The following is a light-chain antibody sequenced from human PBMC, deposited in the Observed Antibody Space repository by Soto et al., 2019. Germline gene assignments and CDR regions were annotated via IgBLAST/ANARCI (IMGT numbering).Light chain of an antibody. CDR3: QQYGSSPIT. J-gene: IGKJ5*01. CDR1: QSVGTD. CDR2: GAS. V-gene: IGKV3-20*01. Sequence: EIVMTQSPATLSVSPGERVTLSCRASQSVGTDLAWYHQKPGQAPRLLIYGASNRATGIPDRFSGSGSGTDFTLTISRLEPEDVAVYYCQQYGSSPITFGQGTRLEIK.